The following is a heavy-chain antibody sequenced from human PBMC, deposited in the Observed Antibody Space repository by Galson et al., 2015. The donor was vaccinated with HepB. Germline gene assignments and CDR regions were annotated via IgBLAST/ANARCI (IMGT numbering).Heavy chain of an antibody. CDR2: ISHDGSDQ. CDR1: EFTFSFFA. Sequence: SLRLSCAASEFTFSFFAINWVRQAPGKGLEWVAVISHDGSDQYYADSVKGRFTISRDDSKNTLYLQMNSLRVEETAVYYCAKDPDYYGSGSYSYHGMDVWGQGTTVIVSS. J-gene: IGHJ6*02. CDR3: AKDPDYYGSGSYSYHGMDV. V-gene: IGHV3-30*18. D-gene: IGHD3-10*01.